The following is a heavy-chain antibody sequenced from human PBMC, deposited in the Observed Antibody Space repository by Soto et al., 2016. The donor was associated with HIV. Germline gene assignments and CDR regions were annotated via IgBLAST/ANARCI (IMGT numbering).Heavy chain of an antibody. CDR3: ARVGSSWYTYYYYMDV. Sequence: VQLQESGPGLVKPSQTLSLTCTVSGAXISSGNYCWGWIRQPAGKGLEWIGQIYASGSTNYSPSLKSRVTMSVDTSTNQFSLKLSSVTAADTAVYFCARVGSSWYTYYYYMDVWGKGATVTVSS. V-gene: IGHV4-61*02. D-gene: IGHD6-13*01. CDR2: IYASGST. J-gene: IGHJ6*03. CDR1: GAXISSGNYC.